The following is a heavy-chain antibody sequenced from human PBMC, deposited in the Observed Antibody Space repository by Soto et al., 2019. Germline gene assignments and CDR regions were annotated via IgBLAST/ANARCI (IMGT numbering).Heavy chain of an antibody. D-gene: IGHD2-15*01. V-gene: IGHV3-21*01. CDR1: GFTFSSYS. J-gene: IGHJ6*02. CDR3: ARDSLVGTYYYYGMDV. Sequence: EVQLVESGGGLVKPGGSLRLSCAASGFTFSSYSMNWVRQAPGKGLEWVSSISSSSSYIYYADSEKGRFTISRDNAKNSLYLQMNSLRAEDTAVYYCARDSLVGTYYYYGMDVWGQGTTVTVSS. CDR2: ISSSSSYI.